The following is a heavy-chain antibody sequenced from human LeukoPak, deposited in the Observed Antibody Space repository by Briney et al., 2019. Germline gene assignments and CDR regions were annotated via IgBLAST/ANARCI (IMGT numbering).Heavy chain of an antibody. Sequence: SQTLSLTCTVSGDAVSSADYYWTWVRQSPGKGLEWIGYIYYSGNTYYSPSLRSRVTISLDTSKNQFSLSLNSVTAADTAVYFCARENLGFCRDGNCHHTGLDYWGQGTLVTVSS. J-gene: IGHJ4*02. V-gene: IGHV4-30-4*01. CDR3: ARENLGFCRDGNCHHTGLDY. CDR1: GDAVSSADYY. CDR2: IYYSGNT. D-gene: IGHD2-15*01.